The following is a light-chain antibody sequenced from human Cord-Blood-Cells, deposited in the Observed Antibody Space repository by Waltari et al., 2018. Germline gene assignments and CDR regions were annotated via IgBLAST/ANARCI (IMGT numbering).Light chain of an antibody. CDR3: CSYAGSSTVV. V-gene: IGLV2-23*01. Sequence: QSALTQPASASGSPGQSITISCTGTSSDVGSFNLVSWYQQPPGKAPKLMIYEGRKRPSGVSNRFSGSKSGNTASLTISGLQAEDEADYYCCSYAGSSTVVFGGGTKLTVL. CDR2: EGR. CDR1: SSDVGSFNL. J-gene: IGLJ2*01.